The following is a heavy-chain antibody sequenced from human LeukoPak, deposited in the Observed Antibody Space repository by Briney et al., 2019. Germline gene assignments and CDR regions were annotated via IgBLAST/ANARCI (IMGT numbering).Heavy chain of an antibody. CDR1: GGTFSSYA. CDR3: ARGYCSGGSCYPADY. CDR2: IIPILGIA. Sequence: SVKVSRKASGGTFSSYAISWVRQAPGQGLGWMGRIIPILGIANYAQKFQGRVTITADKSTSTAYMELSSLRSEDTAVYYCARGYCSGGSCYPADYWGQGTLVTVSS. V-gene: IGHV1-69*04. J-gene: IGHJ4*02. D-gene: IGHD2-15*01.